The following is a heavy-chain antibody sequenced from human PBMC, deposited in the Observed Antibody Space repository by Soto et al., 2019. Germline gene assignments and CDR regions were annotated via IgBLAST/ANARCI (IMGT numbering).Heavy chain of an antibody. D-gene: IGHD1-26*01. CDR2: IYWDDDK. CDR3: AHRLGITIDY. CDR1: GFSLTTGGVG. V-gene: IGHV2-5*02. Sequence: QITLKESGPPLVKSTQNLTLTCTFSGFSLTTGGVGVAWIRQPPRKALEWLAVIYWDDDKRYSPSLKSRLTITKDTSKYQVVLTMTNMDRLDTATYYGAHRLGITIDYWGQGALVIVSS. J-gene: IGHJ4*02.